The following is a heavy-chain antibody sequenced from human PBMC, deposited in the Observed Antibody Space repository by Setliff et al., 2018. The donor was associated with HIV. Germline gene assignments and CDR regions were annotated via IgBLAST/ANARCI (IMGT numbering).Heavy chain of an antibody. CDR3: TRHRGSFDY. CDR2: IRSKAYGETT. Sequence: GGSLRLSCTASGFTFGDFGMTWVRQAPGKGLEWVSFIRSKAYGETTEYAASVKGGFTISRDDSKNMAYLQMNSLRTEDTAIYYCTRHRGSFDYWGLGTLVTVSS. CDR1: GFTFGDFG. D-gene: IGHD1-26*01. V-gene: IGHV3-49*04. J-gene: IGHJ4*02.